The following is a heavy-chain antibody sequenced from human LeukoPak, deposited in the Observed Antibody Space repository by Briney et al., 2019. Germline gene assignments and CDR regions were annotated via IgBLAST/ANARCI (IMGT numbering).Heavy chain of an antibody. CDR1: GFTFDDYA. Sequence: GGSLRLSCAASGFTFDDYAMLWVRQAPGKGLEWVSGISWNSGSIGYADSVKGRFTISRDNAKNSLYLQMNSLRAEDTALYYCAKARQFYYFDYWGQGTLVTVSS. V-gene: IGHV3-9*01. CDR2: ISWNSGSI. CDR3: AKARQFYYFDY. D-gene: IGHD5-24*01. J-gene: IGHJ4*02.